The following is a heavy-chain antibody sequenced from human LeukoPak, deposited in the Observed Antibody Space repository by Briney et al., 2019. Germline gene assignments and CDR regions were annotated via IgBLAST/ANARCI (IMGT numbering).Heavy chain of an antibody. Sequence: GGSLRLSCAASGFTFSNAWMSWVRQAPGKGLEWVGRIKGKTDGGTTDYAAPVKGRFIISRDDSKNTVYLQMNSLKAEDTAVYYCTTGELNWGQGTLVTVSS. D-gene: IGHD3-10*01. J-gene: IGHJ4*02. CDR3: TTGELN. CDR1: GFTFSNAW. V-gene: IGHV3-15*01. CDR2: IKGKTDGGTT.